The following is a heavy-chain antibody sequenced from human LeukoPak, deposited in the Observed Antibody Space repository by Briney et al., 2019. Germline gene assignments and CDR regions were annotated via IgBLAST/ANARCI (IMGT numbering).Heavy chain of an antibody. J-gene: IGHJ5*02. CDR1: GYTFTSYD. CDR2: MNPNSGNT. Sequence: GASVTVSCKASGYTFTSYDINWVRQATGQGLEWMGWMNPNSGNTGYAQKFQGRVTMTRNTSISTAYMELSSLRSEDTAVYYCARGLRYYYEDDPWGQGTLVTVSS. V-gene: IGHV1-8*01. D-gene: IGHD3-22*01. CDR3: ARGLRYYYEDDP.